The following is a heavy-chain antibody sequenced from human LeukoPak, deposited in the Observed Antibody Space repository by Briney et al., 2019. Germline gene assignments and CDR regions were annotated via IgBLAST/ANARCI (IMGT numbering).Heavy chain of an antibody. V-gene: IGHV1-69*04. CDR1: GGASSSYA. Sequence: ASVKVSCKASGGASSSYAISWVRQAPGQGLEWMGRIIPILGIANYAQKFQGRVTITADKSTSTAYMELSSLRSEDTAVYYCARQEYYYDSSRYSTAFDYWGQGTLVTVSS. CDR3: ARQEYYYDSSRYSTAFDY. D-gene: IGHD3-22*01. CDR2: IIPILGIA. J-gene: IGHJ4*02.